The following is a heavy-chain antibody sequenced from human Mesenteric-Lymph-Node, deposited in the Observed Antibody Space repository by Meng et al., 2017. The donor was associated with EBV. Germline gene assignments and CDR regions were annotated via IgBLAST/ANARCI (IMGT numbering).Heavy chain of an antibody. V-gene: IGHV4-4*02. CDR2: MYHSGST. J-gene: IGHJ4*02. CDR3: ARGREYSWGY. Sequence: QVRREGAGPGLVKPSGTLSLTCGVSGGSISNDHWWRWVRQPPGKGLEWIGEMYHSGSTNYNPSLKSRVTISVDKSKNQFFLNLNSVTAADTAVYYCARGREYSWGYWGQGTLVTVSS. D-gene: IGHD4-11*01. CDR1: GGSISNDHW.